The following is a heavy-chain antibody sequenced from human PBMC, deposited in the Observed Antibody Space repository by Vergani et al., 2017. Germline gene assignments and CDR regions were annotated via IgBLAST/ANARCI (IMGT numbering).Heavy chain of an antibody. J-gene: IGHJ6*03. CDR3: TRDVADTHSSIWPLNYHYFMDV. D-gene: IGHD6-13*01. CDR1: GFKFSNFG. Sequence: QVQLVESGGNLVQPGGSLRLSCAAAGFKFSNFGMHWVRQVPGKGLEWVAFISYNGGNQYYADSVQGRFTISRDNTKNILYLQMSSLRVEDTALYYCTRDVADTHSSIWPLNYHYFMDVWGEGTTVTVSS. CDR2: ISYNGGNQ. V-gene: IGHV3-33*05.